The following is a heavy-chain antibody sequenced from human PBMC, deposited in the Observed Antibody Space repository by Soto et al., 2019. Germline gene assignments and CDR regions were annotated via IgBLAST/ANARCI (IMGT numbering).Heavy chain of an antibody. V-gene: IGHV3-74*01. D-gene: IGHD3-22*01. CDR2: INGDGTTI. CDR1: GFTFRPYW. J-gene: IGHJ3*01. Sequence: GGSLRLCCAASGFTFRPYWMHWVRQGPGKGLEWVAHINGDGTTIAYADSVKGRFTISRDNAKNTLFLEIKSLRADDTAVYYCARDRGYPDSFNVWGQGTMVTVPS. CDR3: ARDRGYPDSFNV.